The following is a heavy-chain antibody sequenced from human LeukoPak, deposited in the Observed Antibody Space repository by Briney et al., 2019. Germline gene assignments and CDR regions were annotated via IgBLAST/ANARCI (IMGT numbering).Heavy chain of an antibody. Sequence: PGGSLRLSCAASGFTFSSYSMNWVRQAPGKGLEWVSSISSSSSYIYYADSVKGRFTISRDNAKNSLYLQMNSLRAEDTAVYYCARDRGVRGVTMTASDYWGQGTLVTVSS. D-gene: IGHD3-10*01. CDR2: ISSSSSYI. CDR1: GFTFSSYS. CDR3: ARDRGVRGVTMTASDY. V-gene: IGHV3-21*01. J-gene: IGHJ4*02.